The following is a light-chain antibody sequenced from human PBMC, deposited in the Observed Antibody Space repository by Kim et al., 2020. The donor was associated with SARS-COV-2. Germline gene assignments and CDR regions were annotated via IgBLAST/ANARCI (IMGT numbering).Light chain of an antibody. CDR1: SSDVGVYNY. J-gene: IGLJ3*02. V-gene: IGLV2-14*03. CDR3: SSYTSSSTWV. Sequence: GQSITLSCTGTSSDVGVYNYVSWYQQHPGKAPKLMISDVTNRPSGVSIRFSGSKSGNTASLTISGLQAEDEADYYCSSYTSSSTWVFGAGTQLTVL. CDR2: DVT.